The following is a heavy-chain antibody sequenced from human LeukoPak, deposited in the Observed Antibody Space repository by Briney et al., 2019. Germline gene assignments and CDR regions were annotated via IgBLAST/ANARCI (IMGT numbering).Heavy chain of an antibody. Sequence: SDTLSLTCAVSGGSISSGGYPWSWIRQPPGKGLEWIGYIYHSGSTYYNPSLKSRVTISVDRSKNQLSLKLSSVTAADTAVYYCARGGDLAYFDYWGQGTLVTVSS. D-gene: IGHD3-16*01. CDR3: ARGGDLAYFDY. CDR2: IYHSGST. CDR1: GGSISSGGYP. J-gene: IGHJ4*02. V-gene: IGHV4-30-2*01.